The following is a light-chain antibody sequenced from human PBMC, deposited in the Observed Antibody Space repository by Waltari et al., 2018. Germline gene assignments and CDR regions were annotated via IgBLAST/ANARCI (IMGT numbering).Light chain of an antibody. CDR2: KVS. Sequence: QSALTQPASVSGSPGQSITISCTGTSSDVGSYNFVSWYQQHPDKAPKLIIYKVSERPSGVSNRFSGSKSDNTASLTISGLHAEDEAHYYCCSYTDGNTLVFGGGTKLTVL. J-gene: IGLJ2*01. CDR3: CSYTDGNTLV. V-gene: IGLV2-23*02. CDR1: SSDVGSYNF.